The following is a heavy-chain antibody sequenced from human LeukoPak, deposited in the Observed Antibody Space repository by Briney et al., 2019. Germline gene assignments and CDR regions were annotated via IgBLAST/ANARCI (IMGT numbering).Heavy chain of an antibody. CDR3: ARVPTFYYYYGMDV. CDR2: IKQDGSEK. J-gene: IGHJ6*02. V-gene: IGHV3-7*01. CDR1: GFTFSSYW. Sequence: GGSLRLSCAASGFTFSSYWMSWVRQAPGKGLEWVANIKQDGSEKYYVDSVKGRFTIPRDNAKNSLYLQMNSLRAEDTAVYYCARVPTFYYYYGMDVWGQGTTVTVSS.